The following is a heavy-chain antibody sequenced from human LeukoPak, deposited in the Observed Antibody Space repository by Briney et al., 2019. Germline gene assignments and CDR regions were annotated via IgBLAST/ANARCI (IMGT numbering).Heavy chain of an antibody. CDR1: GFSFSAYW. CDR2: INLDGSEK. V-gene: IGHV3-7*01. D-gene: IGHD2-2*02. Sequence: GGSLRLSCAASGFSFSAYWMSWVRQAPGKGLEWVANINLDGSEKYYVDSVRGRFTISRDNAKNSLYLQMYSLRAEDAAVYFCARDVKYPFDIWAQGTMVTVSS. CDR3: ARDVKYPFDI. J-gene: IGHJ3*02.